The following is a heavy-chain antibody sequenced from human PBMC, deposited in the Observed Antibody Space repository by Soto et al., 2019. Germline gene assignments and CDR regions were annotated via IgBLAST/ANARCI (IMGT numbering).Heavy chain of an antibody. CDR3: ARESAIFGVVISTPDY. Sequence: GGSLRLSCAASGFTFSSYSMNWVRQAPEKGLEWVSSISSSSSYIYYADSVKGRFTISRDNAKNSLYLQMNSLRAEDTAVYYCARESAIFGVVISTPDYWGQGTLVTVSS. D-gene: IGHD3-3*01. CDR2: ISSSSSYI. J-gene: IGHJ4*02. V-gene: IGHV3-21*01. CDR1: GFTFSSYS.